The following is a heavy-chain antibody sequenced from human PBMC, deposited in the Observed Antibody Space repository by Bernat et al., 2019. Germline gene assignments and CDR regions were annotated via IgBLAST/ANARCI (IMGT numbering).Heavy chain of an antibody. Sequence: EVQLVESGGDLIQPGGSLRLSCAASGFTFSGHWMHWVRQAPGKGLMWVSRIDTDGSTTTYADSVKGRFTMFRDNAKNTLNLQMNSLRVEDTAVYYCGGGEDYYGSSGYCDYWGLGTLVTVSS. J-gene: IGHJ4*02. CDR2: IDTDGSTT. CDR1: GFTFSGHW. CDR3: GGGEDYYGSSGYCDY. V-gene: IGHV3-74*01. D-gene: IGHD3-22*01.